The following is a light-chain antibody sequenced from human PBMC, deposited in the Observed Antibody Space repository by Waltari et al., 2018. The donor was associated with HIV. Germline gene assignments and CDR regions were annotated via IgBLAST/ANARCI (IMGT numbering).Light chain of an antibody. V-gene: IGKV4-1*01. J-gene: IGKJ2*01. CDR2: WAS. Sequence: DIVMTQSPDSLAVSLGERATINCKSSQSILSTAGNRHYLAWYQQRPVQPPNLLIYWASTRESGVPDRFSGSGSGTDFTLTISSLQAEDVAVYYCQQYYDTPYTFGQGTKLDI. CDR1: QSILSTAGNRHY. CDR3: QQYYDTPYT.